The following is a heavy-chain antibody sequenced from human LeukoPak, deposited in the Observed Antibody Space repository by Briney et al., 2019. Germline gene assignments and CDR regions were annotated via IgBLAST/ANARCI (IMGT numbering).Heavy chain of an antibody. J-gene: IGHJ4*02. D-gene: IGHD3-3*01. CDR1: GYSFDEYA. CDR2: INWKSDKI. CDR3: ARDITIFGVIINFDY. Sequence: GGSLRLSCAGSGYSFDEYAMHWVRQAPGKGLEWVSGINWKSDKIGYADSVKGRFTISRDNAKNSLYLQMNSLRAEDTGVYYCARDITIFGVIINFDYWGRGTLVTVSS. V-gene: IGHV3-9*01.